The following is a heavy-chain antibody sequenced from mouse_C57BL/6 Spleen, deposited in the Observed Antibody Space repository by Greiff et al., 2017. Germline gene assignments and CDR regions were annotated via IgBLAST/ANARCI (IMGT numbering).Heavy chain of an antibody. CDR1: GYTFTSYW. CDR3: ARGGLYYGYYDAMDY. CDR2: IYPGSGST. Sequence: QVQLQQPGAELVKPGASVKMSCKASGYTFTSYWITWVKQRPGQGLEWIGDIYPGSGSTNYNEKFKSKATLTVDTSSSTAYMQLSSLTSEDSAVYYCARGGLYYGYYDAMDYWGQGTSVTVSS. J-gene: IGHJ4*01. V-gene: IGHV1-55*01. D-gene: IGHD2-2*01.